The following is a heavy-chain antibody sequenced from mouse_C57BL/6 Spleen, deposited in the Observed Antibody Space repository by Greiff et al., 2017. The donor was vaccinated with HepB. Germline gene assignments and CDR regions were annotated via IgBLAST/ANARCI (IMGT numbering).Heavy chain of an antibody. J-gene: IGHJ4*01. V-gene: IGHV5-15*01. Sequence: DVQLQESGGGLVQPGGSLKLSCAASGFTFSDYGMAWVRQAPRKGPEWVAFISNLAYSIYYADTVTGRFTISRENAKNTLYLEMSSLRSEDTAMYYCARTPGSSYGGYYAMDYWGQGTSVTVSS. CDR2: ISNLAYSI. CDR3: ARTPGSSYGGYYAMDY. CDR1: GFTFSDYG. D-gene: IGHD1-1*01.